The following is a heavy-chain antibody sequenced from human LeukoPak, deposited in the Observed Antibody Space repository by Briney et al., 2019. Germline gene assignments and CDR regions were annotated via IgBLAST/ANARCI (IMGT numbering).Heavy chain of an antibody. CDR2: ISGSGSNT. CDR3: AKELTGYSYGFSLDY. J-gene: IGHJ4*02. D-gene: IGHD5-18*01. V-gene: IGHV3-23*01. CDR1: GFTFSSSA. Sequence: GGSLRLSCAASGFTFSSSAMSWVRQAPGKGLEWVSAISGSGSNTYYADSVKGRFTISRDNYKNTLYLQMNSLRAEDTAVYYCAKELTGYSYGFSLDYWGQGTLVTVSS.